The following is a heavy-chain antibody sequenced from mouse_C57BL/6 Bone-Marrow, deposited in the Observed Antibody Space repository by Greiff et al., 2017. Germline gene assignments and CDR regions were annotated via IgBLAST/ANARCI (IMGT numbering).Heavy chain of an antibody. V-gene: IGHV14-4*01. Sequence: VQLQPSGAELVRPGASVKLSCPASGFNIKDDYMHWVKQRPEQGLAWIGWIDPANGDTEYASKFPGKATITADPSSNTAYLQLSSLTSEDTAVYYCTTWGGSSLGYAMDYWGQGTSVTVSS. CDR3: TTWGGSSLGYAMDY. D-gene: IGHD1-1*01. CDR1: GFNIKDDY. CDR2: IDPANGDT. J-gene: IGHJ4*01.